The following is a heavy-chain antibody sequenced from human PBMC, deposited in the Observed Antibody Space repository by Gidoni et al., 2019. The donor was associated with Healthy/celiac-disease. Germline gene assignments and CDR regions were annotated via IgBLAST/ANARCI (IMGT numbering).Heavy chain of an antibody. J-gene: IGHJ3*02. CDR1: GFTFSSYW. CDR3: ARGSSGWLGGHDAFDI. CDR2: INSDGSST. V-gene: IGHV3-74*01. D-gene: IGHD6-19*01. Sequence: EVQLVESGGGLVQPGGSLRLSCAASGFTFSSYWMHWVRQAPGKGLVWVSRINSDGSSTSYADSVKGRFTISRDNAKNPLYLQMNSLRAEDTAVYYCARGSSGWLGGHDAFDIWGQGTMVTVSS.